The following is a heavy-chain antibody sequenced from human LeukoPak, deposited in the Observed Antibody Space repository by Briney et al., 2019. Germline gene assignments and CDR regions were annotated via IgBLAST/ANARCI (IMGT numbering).Heavy chain of an antibody. CDR2: INPNSGGT. V-gene: IGHV1-2*02. CDR1: GYTFTGYY. J-gene: IGHJ4*02. Sequence: ASVKVSCKASGYTFTGYYTHWVRQAPGQGLEWMGWINPNSGGTNYAQKFQGRVTMTRDTSISTAYMELSRLRSDDTAVYYCAKDKYYYDSSGPENFDYWGREPWSPSPQ. CDR3: AKDKYYYDSSGPENFDY. D-gene: IGHD3-22*01.